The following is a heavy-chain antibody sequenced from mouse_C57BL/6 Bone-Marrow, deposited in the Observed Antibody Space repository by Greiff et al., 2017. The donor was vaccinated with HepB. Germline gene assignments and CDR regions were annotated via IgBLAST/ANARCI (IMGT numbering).Heavy chain of an antibody. V-gene: IGHV7-1*01. D-gene: IGHD2-4*01. Sequence: EVQLVESGGGLVQSGRSLRLSCATSGFTFSDFYMEWVRQAPGKGLEWIAASRNKANDYTTEYSASVKGRFIVSRDTSQSILYLQMNALRAEDTAIYYCARACYDYDGYWYFDVWGTGTTVTVSS. CDR1: GFTFSDFY. J-gene: IGHJ1*03. CDR3: ARACYDYDGYWYFDV. CDR2: SRNKANDYTT.